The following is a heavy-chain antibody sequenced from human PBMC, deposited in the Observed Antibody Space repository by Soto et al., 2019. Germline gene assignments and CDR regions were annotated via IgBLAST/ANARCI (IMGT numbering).Heavy chain of an antibody. D-gene: IGHD3-22*01. CDR2: IGSDGRPT. CDR3: VRDYDSSGFNSGH. CDR1: IFPFSSYC. Sequence: QHGGSTRLSRVASIFPFSSYCMHWIRQVPGKGLMWVSQIGSDGRPTTYADSVKGRFTISRDNARNTLYLQMNSLRADDTAMYYCVRDYDSSGFNSGHWGRGTLVTVSS. J-gene: IGHJ1*01. V-gene: IGHV3-74*03.